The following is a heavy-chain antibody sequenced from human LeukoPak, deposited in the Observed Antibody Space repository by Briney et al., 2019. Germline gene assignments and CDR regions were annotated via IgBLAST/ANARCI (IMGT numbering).Heavy chain of an antibody. CDR3: ARTEISRGYFDY. CDR2: IIPIFGTA. D-gene: IGHD2/OR15-2a*01. J-gene: IGHJ4*02. V-gene: IGHV1-69*13. Sequence: SVKASCKASGGTFSSYAISWVRQAPGQGLEWMGGIIPIFGTANYAQKFQGRVTITADESTSTAYMELSSLRSEDTAVYYCARTEISRGYFDYWGQGTLVTVSS. CDR1: GGTFSSYA.